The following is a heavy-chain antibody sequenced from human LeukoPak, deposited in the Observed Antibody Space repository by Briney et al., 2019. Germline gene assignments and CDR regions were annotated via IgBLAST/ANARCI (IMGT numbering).Heavy chain of an antibody. V-gene: IGHV3-64D*06. D-gene: IGHD2-21*02. Sequence: WGSLRLSCSASGFTFSSYAMHWVRQAPGKGLEYVSAISSNGGSTYYADSVKGRFTTSRDNSKNTLYLQMSSLRAEDTAVYYCVKGYCGGDCYFDYWGQGTLVTASS. CDR3: VKGYCGGDCYFDY. CDR1: GFTFSSYA. CDR2: ISSNGGST. J-gene: IGHJ4*02.